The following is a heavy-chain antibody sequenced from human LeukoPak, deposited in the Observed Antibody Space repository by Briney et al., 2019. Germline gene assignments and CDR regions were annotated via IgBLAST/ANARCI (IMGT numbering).Heavy chain of an antibody. Sequence: SQTLSLTCTVSGGSINSGSYYWIWIRQPAGKGREWIGRIYTSGSTNYNVSLKSRVTISMDTSKNQFSLKLSSVTAADTAVYYCASRLAGATTFLDVWGQGTLVTVSS. V-gene: IGHV4-61*02. J-gene: IGHJ3*01. D-gene: IGHD1-26*01. CDR1: GGSINSGSYY. CDR2: IYTSGST. CDR3: ASRLAGATTFLDV.